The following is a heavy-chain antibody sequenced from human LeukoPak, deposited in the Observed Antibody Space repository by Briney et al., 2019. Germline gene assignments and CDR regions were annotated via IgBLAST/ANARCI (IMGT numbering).Heavy chain of an antibody. Sequence: ASVKVSCKASGYTFTSYAMHWVRQAPGQRLEWMGWINAGNGNTKYSQKFQGRVTITRDTSASTAYMELSSLRSEDTAVYYCARDYSNYFKTRYYYYYGMDVWGQGTTVTVSS. D-gene: IGHD4-11*01. J-gene: IGHJ6*02. CDR3: ARDYSNYFKTRYYYYYGMDV. V-gene: IGHV1-3*01. CDR2: INAGNGNT. CDR1: GYTFTSYA.